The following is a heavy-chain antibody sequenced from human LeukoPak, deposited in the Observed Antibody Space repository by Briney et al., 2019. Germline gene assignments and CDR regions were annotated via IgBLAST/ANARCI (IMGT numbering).Heavy chain of an antibody. J-gene: IGHJ6*03. V-gene: IGHV1-69*05. D-gene: IGHD2-2*02. CDR3: ARGYCSSTSCYNDYYYYMDV. Sequence: SVTVSCKASGYTFTSYGISWVRQAPGQGLEWMGGIIPIFGTANYAQKFQGRVTITTDESTSTAYMELSSLRSEDTAVYYCARGYCSSTSCYNDYYYYMDVWGKGTTVTVSS. CDR2: IIPIFGTA. CDR1: GYTFTSYG.